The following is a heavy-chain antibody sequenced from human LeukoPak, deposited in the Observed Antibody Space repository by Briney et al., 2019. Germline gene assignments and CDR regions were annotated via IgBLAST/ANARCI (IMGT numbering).Heavy chain of an antibody. V-gene: IGHV3-30*18. CDR1: GFTFSSYG. CDR3: AKVATADENDY. J-gene: IGHJ4*02. CDR2: ISYDGSNK. D-gene: IGHD5-18*01. Sequence: GGSLRLSCAASGFTFSSYGMHWVRQAPGKGLEWVAVISYDGSNKYYADSVKGRFTISRDNSKDTLYLQMSSLRAEDTAVYYCAKVATADENDYWGQGTLVTVSS.